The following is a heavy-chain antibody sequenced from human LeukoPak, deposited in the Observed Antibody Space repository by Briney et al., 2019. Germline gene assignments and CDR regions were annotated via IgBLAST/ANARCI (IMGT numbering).Heavy chain of an antibody. CDR3: GRTWGSSGYYSDY. J-gene: IGHJ4*02. Sequence: SETLSLTCAVYGGSFSGYYWSWIRQPPGKWLEWIGEINHSGSTNYNPSLKTRVTISVDTSNNQFSLKLSSVTASDTAVYECGRTWGSSGYYSDYWSQGTLVSVSS. V-gene: IGHV4-34*01. CDR2: INHSGST. D-gene: IGHD3-22*01. CDR1: GGSFSGYY.